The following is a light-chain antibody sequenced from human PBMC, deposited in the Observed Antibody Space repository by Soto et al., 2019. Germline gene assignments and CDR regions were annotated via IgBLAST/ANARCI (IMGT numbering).Light chain of an antibody. Sequence: DIHMTQSPSSLSASVGDRVTITCPASQGISNYLGWYQQKPGKVPKCLIYSGSSLQSGVPSKLSGSGSGTDFTLTISDLQPDDFATYYCQQYYRSPWTFGQGTKVELK. CDR2: SGS. J-gene: IGKJ1*01. CDR3: QQYYRSPWT. CDR1: QGISNY. V-gene: IGKV1-16*02.